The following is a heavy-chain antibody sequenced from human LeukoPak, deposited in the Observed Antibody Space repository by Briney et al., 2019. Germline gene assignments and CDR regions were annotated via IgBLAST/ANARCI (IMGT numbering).Heavy chain of an antibody. V-gene: IGHV4-59*01. CDR1: GGSISSYY. CDR3: ARRGIVGATVWFDP. D-gene: IGHD1-26*01. CDR2: IYYSGST. Sequence: SETLSLTCTVSGGSISSYYWSWIQQPPGKGLEWIGYIYYSGSTNYNPSLKSRVTISVDTSKNQFSLKLSSVTAADTAVYYCARRGIVGATVWFDPWGQGTLVTVSS. J-gene: IGHJ5*02.